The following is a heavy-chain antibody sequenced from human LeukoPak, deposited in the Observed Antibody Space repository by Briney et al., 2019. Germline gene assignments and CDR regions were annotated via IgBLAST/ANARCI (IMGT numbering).Heavy chain of an antibody. D-gene: IGHD3-10*01. CDR1: GYTFTSYY. CDR2: INPSGGST. J-gene: IGHJ4*02. CDR3: ARVRDNGYGSIYYFDY. V-gene: IGHV1-46*01. Sequence: ASVKVSCKASGYTFTSYYMHWVRQAPGQGLEWMGIINPSGGSTSYAQKFQGKVTMTRDTSTSTGYMELSSLRSEDPAVYYCARVRDNGYGSIYYFDYWGQGTLVPVSS.